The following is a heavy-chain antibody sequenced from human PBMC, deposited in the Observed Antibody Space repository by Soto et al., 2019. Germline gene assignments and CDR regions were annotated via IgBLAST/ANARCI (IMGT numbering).Heavy chain of an antibody. J-gene: IGHJ6*02. V-gene: IGHV3-73*02. Sequence: EVQLVESGGGLVQPGGSLKVSCAASGFTFSDSTIHWVRQASGKGLEWVGRIRSEVYSYATVCAASVKDRFTISRDDSKNTAYLQMNSLKIEDTAVYYCSRCSGCYFMDVWGQGTTVTVSS. CDR1: GFTFSDST. D-gene: IGHD3-10*02. CDR2: IRSEVYSYAT. CDR3: SRCSGCYFMDV.